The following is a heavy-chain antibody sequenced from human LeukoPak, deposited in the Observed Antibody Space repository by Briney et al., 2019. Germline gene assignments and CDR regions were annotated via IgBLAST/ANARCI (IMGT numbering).Heavy chain of an antibody. CDR2: IIPIFGTA. CDR3: ARESVEFRGLGRLRKNYGMDV. J-gene: IGHJ6*02. CDR1: GGTFSSYA. Sequence: ASVKVSCKASGGTFSSYAISWVRQAPGQGLEWMGGIIPIFGTANYAQKFQGRVTITADESTSTAYMELSSLRSEDTAVYYCARESVEFRGLGRLRKNYGMDVWGQGTTVTVSS. V-gene: IGHV1-69*13.